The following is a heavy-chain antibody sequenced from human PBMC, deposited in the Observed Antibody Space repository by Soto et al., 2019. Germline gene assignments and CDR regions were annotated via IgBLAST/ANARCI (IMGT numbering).Heavy chain of an antibody. J-gene: IGHJ4*01. CDR1: GGSISNGGYY. Sequence: SETLSLTCTVSGGSISNGGYYWNWVRQHPGKGLEWIGYIHYSGSTWYNPSLESRVTISVDTSKDQFSLKLRSVTAADTAVYYCARVRGSGSYAAYYFDSWGQGTLVTVS. D-gene: IGHD3-10*01. V-gene: IGHV4-31*03. CDR2: IHYSGST. CDR3: ARVRGSGSYAAYYFDS.